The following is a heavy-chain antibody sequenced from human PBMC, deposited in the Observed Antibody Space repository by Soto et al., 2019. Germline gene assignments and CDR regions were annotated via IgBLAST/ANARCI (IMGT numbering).Heavy chain of an antibody. V-gene: IGHV4-31*03. J-gene: IGHJ5*02. CDR2: IYYSGAT. CDR3: AGVYNSGRGINWFDP. CDR1: GGSISSTGYS. D-gene: IGHD3-10*01. Sequence: QVQLQESGPGLVKPSQTLSLTCTVSGGSISSTGYSWTWIRQHPGKGLEWIGYIYYSGATYYNPSLKSRVAISVDMSKSQFSLKLTSVTAADTAVYYCAGVYNSGRGINWFDPWGQGTLVTVSS.